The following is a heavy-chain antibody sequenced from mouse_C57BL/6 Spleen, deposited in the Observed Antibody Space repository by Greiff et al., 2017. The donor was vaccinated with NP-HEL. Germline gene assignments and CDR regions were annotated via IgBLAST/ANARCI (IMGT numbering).Heavy chain of an antibody. CDR2: IDPSDSYT. CDR1: GYTFTSYW. J-gene: IGHJ1*03. V-gene: IGHV1-59*01. Sequence: VQLQQPGAELVRPGTSVKLSCKASGYTFTSYWMHWVKQRPGQGLEWIGVIDPSDSYTNYNQQFKGKATLTVDTSSSTAYMQLSSLTSEDSAVYYCARAPLPEIYYYGSSYAGYFDVWGTGTTVTVSS. D-gene: IGHD1-1*01. CDR3: ARAPLPEIYYYGSSYAGYFDV.